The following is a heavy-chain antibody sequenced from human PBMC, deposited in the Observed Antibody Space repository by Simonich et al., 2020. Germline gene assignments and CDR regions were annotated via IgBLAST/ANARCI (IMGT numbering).Heavy chain of an antibody. CDR1: GGSFSGYY. CDR3: ARGLRVAAAGTAFQH. CDR2: INHSGST. V-gene: IGHV4-34*01. D-gene: IGHD6-13*01. J-gene: IGHJ1*01. Sequence: QVQLQQWGAGLLKPSETLSLTCAVYGGSFSGYYWSWIRQPPGKGLEWIGEINHSGSTNYNPSLKGRVTISVDTSKNQFSLKLSSVTAADTAVYYCARGLRVAAAGTAFQHWGQGTLVTVSS.